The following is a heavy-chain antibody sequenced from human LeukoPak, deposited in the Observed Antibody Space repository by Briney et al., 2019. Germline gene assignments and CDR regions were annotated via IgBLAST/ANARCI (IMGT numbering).Heavy chain of an antibody. J-gene: IGHJ5*02. CDR3: ARGHLRYCSGGSCYKEAGWFDP. Sequence: PSETLSLTCTVSGGSISSSSYYWGWIRQPPGKGLEWIGSIYYSGSTYYNPSLKSRVTISVDTSKNQFSLKLSSVTAADTAVYYCARGHLRYCSGGSCYKEAGWFDPWGQGTLVTDSS. CDR1: GGSISSSSYY. V-gene: IGHV4-39*07. D-gene: IGHD2-15*01. CDR2: IYYSGST.